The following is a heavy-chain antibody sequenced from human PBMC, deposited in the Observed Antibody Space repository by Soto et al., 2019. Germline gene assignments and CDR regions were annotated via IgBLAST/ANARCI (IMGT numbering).Heavy chain of an antibody. D-gene: IGHD1-1*01. V-gene: IGHV1-46*01. Sequence: QVQLVQSGAEVKKPGASVKVSCKASGYTFTSYYIHWVRQAPGQGLEWMGIINPSSGRTTYAQKFQGRVTMTRATSTSTVYMDLSSLRSEARAVYYCAREGGQLSAFDIWGQGTMVTVAS. CDR3: AREGGQLSAFDI. CDR1: GYTFTSYY. CDR2: INPSSGRT. J-gene: IGHJ3*02.